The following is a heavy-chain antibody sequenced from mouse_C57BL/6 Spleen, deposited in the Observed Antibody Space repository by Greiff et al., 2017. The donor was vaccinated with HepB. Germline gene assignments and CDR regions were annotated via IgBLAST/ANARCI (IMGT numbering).Heavy chain of an antibody. D-gene: IGHD1-1*01. J-gene: IGHJ3*01. Sequence: VQLKQSGAELVRPGASVKLSCTASGFNIKDYYMHWVKQRPEQGLEWIGRIDPEDGDTEYAPKFQGKATMTADTSSNTAYLQLSSLTSEDTAVYYCTTRGYYGSSYQFAYWGQGTLVTVSA. V-gene: IGHV14-1*01. CDR3: TTRGYYGSSYQFAY. CDR2: IDPEDGDT. CDR1: GFNIKDYY.